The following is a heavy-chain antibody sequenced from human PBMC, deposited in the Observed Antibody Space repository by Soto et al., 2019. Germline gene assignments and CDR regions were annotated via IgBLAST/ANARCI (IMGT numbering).Heavy chain of an antibody. Sequence: GGSLRLSCAGSGFTFSDYYMTWIRQAPGKGLEWVSYINTLSSAIYYADSVKGRFSISRDNAKNSLYLQMNSLRAEDTAVYYCARRLQWQLRPLDSWGRGTLVTVSS. CDR1: GFTFSDYY. CDR3: ARRLQWQLRPLDS. V-gene: IGHV3-11*01. J-gene: IGHJ4*02. CDR2: INTLSSAI. D-gene: IGHD6-19*01.